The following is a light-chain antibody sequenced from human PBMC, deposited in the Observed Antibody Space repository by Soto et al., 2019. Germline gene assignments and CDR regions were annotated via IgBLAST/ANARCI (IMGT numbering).Light chain of an antibody. V-gene: IGKV3-15*01. CDR3: QQYDDWPET. J-gene: IGKJ1*01. CDR1: QTVRDN. CDR2: GAS. Sequence: EVVMTQSPATLSVSPGERATLSCRASQTVRDNLGWYQQKPGQAPRLLIYGASTRATGIPARFSGRGSGTEFILTISSLQSEDFAVYYCQQYDDWPETFGQGTKVDI.